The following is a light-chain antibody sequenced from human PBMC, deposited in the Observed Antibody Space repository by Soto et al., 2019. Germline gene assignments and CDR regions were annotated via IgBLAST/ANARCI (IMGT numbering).Light chain of an antibody. CDR3: QQLNTYPIT. Sequence: DIQLTQSPSFLSASVGDRVTITCRASQGISSFLAWYQQKPPKAPELLIYGASTLQSGVPSRFSGSGSGTELTITISSLQPEDCATYYCQQLNTYPITFAQGTRLEIK. CDR1: QGISSF. V-gene: IGKV1-9*01. CDR2: GAS. J-gene: IGKJ5*01.